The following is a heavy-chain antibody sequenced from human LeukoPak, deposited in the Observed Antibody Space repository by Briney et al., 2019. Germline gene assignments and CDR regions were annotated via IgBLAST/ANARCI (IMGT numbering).Heavy chain of an antibody. CDR3: ATSRRDSQYCFNP. J-gene: IGHJ5*02. CDR1: GFTFSDYT. CDR2: ISSRSTYI. Sequence: GGSLRLSCAASGFTFSDYTMNWVRQAPGKGLEWVSSISSRSTYIYYADSVKGRSTISRDNAKSSLTLQMDSLRAEDTAVYYCATSRRDSQYCFNPWGQGTLVIVSS. D-gene: IGHD2-21*02. V-gene: IGHV3-21*01.